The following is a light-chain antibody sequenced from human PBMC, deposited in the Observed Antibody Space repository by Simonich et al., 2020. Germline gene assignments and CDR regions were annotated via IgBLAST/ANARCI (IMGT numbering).Light chain of an antibody. Sequence: EIAMTQSPATLSVSPGERATLSCRSSQSVSSNLAWYQHKPGQAPRLLIYGASTRATGIPARFSGSGSGTEFTLTISSLQSEDFAVYYCQQYNNWWTFGQGTKVEIK. CDR1: QSVSSN. V-gene: IGKV3-15*01. CDR3: QQYNNWWT. CDR2: GAS. J-gene: IGKJ1*01.